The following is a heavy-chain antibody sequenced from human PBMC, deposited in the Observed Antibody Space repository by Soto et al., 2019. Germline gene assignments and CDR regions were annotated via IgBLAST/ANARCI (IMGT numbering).Heavy chain of an antibody. CDR2: ISGGGDGT. CDR3: AKARGGYRAYDFDY. J-gene: IGHJ4*02. D-gene: IGHD5-12*01. CDR1: GLTFSSYA. Sequence: EVQLLESGGGLVQPGGSLRLSCAASGLTFSSYAMTWVRQAPGMGLEWVSLISGGGDGTYYADSVKGRFTISRDNSKNTLYLQMISLRAEDTAVYYCAKARGGYRAYDFDYWGQGTPVAVST. V-gene: IGHV3-23*01.